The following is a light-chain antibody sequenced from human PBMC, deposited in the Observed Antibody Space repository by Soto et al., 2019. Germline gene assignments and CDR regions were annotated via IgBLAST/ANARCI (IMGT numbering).Light chain of an antibody. CDR2: SAS. CDR1: QALSNY. CDR3: QQLSRYPLT. J-gene: IGKJ4*01. V-gene: IGKV1-9*01. Sequence: DIQMTQSPSSLYASVGDTVTITCRASQALSNYLAWYQQKPGKAPDLLIYSASTLQSGVPSRFSGSGSETEFSLTIRALQPEDFATYYCQQLSRYPLTFGGGTKVDIK.